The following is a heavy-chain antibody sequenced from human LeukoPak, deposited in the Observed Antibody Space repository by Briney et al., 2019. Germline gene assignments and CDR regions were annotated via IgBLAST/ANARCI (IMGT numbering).Heavy chain of an antibody. V-gene: IGHV1-69*13. Sequence: GASVTVSCKASGGTFSSYAISWVRQAPGQGLEWMGGIIPIFGTANYAQKFQGRVTITADESTSTAYMELSSLRSEDTAVYYCAKMRQLAGDYYYYGMDVWGQGTTVTVSS. CDR3: AKMRQLAGDYYYYGMDV. D-gene: IGHD6-6*01. CDR2: IIPIFGTA. J-gene: IGHJ6*02. CDR1: GGTFSSYA.